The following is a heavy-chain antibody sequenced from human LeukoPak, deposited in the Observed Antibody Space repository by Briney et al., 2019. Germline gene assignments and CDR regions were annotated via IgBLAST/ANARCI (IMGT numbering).Heavy chain of an antibody. CDR2: TSGSGGST. CDR1: GFTFSSYA. J-gene: IGHJ4*02. D-gene: IGHD3-22*01. CDR3: AKDGGYLSHAYFDY. Sequence: GGSLRLSCAASGFTFSSYAMSWVRQAPGKGLEWVSATSGSGGSTYYADSVKGRFTISRDNSKNTLYLQMNSLRAEDTAVYYCAKDGGYLSHAYFDYWGQGTLVTVSS. V-gene: IGHV3-23*01.